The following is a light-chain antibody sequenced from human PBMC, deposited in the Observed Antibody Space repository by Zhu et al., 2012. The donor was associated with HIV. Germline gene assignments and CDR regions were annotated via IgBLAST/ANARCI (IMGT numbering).Light chain of an antibody. J-gene: IGKJ4*01. CDR2: DAS. CDR3: QQRSNWPLT. V-gene: IGKV3-11*01. Sequence: EIVLTQSPGTLSLSPGETATLSCRASQGIINHLGWYQQKPGQPPRLLISDASMRATGIPARFSGSGSGTDFTLTITSLEPEDSAVYYCQQRSNWPLTFGGGTKVEIK. CDR1: QGIINH.